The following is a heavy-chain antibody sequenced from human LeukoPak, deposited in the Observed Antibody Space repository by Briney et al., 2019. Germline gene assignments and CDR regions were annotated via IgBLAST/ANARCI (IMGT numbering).Heavy chain of an antibody. Sequence: GGSLRLSCGGSGFTFSISWMAWVRQAPGKGLEWVANIKPDGSETHYVDSVRGRFTISRDNAKNSLYLQMHSLRVEDTAVYYCARAIGHDRSWDMDVWGQGTMLTVSS. D-gene: IGHD6-13*01. V-gene: IGHV3-7*01. CDR1: GFTFSISW. CDR3: ARAIGHDRSWDMDV. J-gene: IGHJ3*01. CDR2: IKPDGSET.